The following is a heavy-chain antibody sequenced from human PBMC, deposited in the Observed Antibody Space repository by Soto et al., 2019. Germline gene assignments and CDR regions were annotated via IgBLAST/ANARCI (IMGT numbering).Heavy chain of an antibody. CDR3: AKVLPGANTFDL. Sequence: EVQLLESGGGLVQPGGSLRLSCVASGFTFRSYAMSWVRQAPGKGLGWVSFISGSGSSTKFGASVKGRFTISRDNSKNTLYLQINTLRAEDTAIYYCAKVLPGANTFDLWSQGTMFTVSS. CDR1: GFTFRSYA. CDR2: ISGSGSST. J-gene: IGHJ3*01. D-gene: IGHD2-8*01. V-gene: IGHV3-23*01.